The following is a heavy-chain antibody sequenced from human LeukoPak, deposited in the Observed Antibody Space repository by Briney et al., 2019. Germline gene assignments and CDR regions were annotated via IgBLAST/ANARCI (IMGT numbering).Heavy chain of an antibody. CDR1: GGSFSGYY. Sequence: SETLSLACAVYGGSFSGYYWSWIRQPPGKGLEWIGEINHSGSTNYNPSLKSRVTISVDTSKNQFSLKLSSVTAADTAVYYRARGGRQQLTPYYFDYWGQGTLVTVSS. CDR2: INHSGST. D-gene: IGHD6-13*01. J-gene: IGHJ4*02. CDR3: ARGGRQQLTPYYFDY. V-gene: IGHV4-34*01.